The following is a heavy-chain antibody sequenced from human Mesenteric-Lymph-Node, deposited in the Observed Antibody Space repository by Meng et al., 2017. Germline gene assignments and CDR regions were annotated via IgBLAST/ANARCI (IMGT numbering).Heavy chain of an antibody. Sequence: QVQVQESGPGLVKPSETLSLTCVVSGASISSGNWWNWIRQPPGKGLEWIGYIYYSGSTYYNPSLRSRITISVDTSKNQFSLRLRSVTAADTAVYYCARGPTTYFDYWGQGTLVTVSS. CDR2: IYYSGST. CDR3: ARGPTTYFDY. D-gene: IGHD4-17*01. CDR1: GASISSGNW. V-gene: IGHV4-30-4*01. J-gene: IGHJ4*02.